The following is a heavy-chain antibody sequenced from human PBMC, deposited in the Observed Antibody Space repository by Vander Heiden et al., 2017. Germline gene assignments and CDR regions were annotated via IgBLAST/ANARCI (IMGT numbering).Heavy chain of an antibody. Sequence: QVQLQQSGPGLVKPSQTLSLTCAISGDRVSSDSGAWNWIRQSPSRGLEWLGRTYYRSKWYIEYAVSVKGRITINADTSRNQFSLQLDSVTPEDTALYYCASERHATGWGCWGQGTLVTVSS. D-gene: IGHD6-19*01. V-gene: IGHV6-1*01. CDR2: TYYRSKWYI. CDR1: GDRVSSDSGA. J-gene: IGHJ4*02. CDR3: ASERHATGWGC.